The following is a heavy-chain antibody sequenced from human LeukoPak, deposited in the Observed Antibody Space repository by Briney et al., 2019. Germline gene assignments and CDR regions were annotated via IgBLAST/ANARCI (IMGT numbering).Heavy chain of an antibody. J-gene: IGHJ4*02. CDR2: IYTSGST. V-gene: IGHV4-4*07. D-gene: IGHD6-19*01. CDR3: ARGGALAGSSDY. CDR1: GGSTTTYY. Sequence: SETLSLTCTVSGGSTTTYYWNWIRQPAGGGLEWIGRIYTSGSTHYNPSLKSRVTMSVDTSKNQFSLRLTSVTAADTAVYYCARGGALAGSSDYWGQGTLVTVSS.